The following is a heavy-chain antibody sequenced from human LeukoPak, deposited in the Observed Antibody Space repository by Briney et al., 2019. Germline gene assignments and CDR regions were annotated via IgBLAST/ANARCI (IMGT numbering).Heavy chain of an antibody. CDR2: ISSSSSYI. CDR1: GFTFSSYS. D-gene: IGHD5-24*01. J-gene: IGHJ4*02. V-gene: IGHV3-21*04. CDR3: ARVRDGYAELDY. Sequence: GGSLRLSCAASGFTFSSYSMNWVRQAPGKGLEWVSSISSSSSYIYYADSVKGRFTISRDNAKNSLYLQMNSLRAEDTAVYYCARVRDGYAELDYWGQGTLVTVSS.